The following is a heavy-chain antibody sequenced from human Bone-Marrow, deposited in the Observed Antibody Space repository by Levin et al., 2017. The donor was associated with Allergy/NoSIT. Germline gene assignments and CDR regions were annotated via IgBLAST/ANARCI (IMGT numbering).Heavy chain of an antibody. D-gene: IGHD2-2*01. V-gene: IGHV4-59*01. Sequence: MPSETLSLTCTVSGGSISSYYWSWIRQPPGKGLEWIGYIYYSGSTNYNPSLKSRVTISVDTSKNQFSLKLSSVTAADTAVYYCARGRPGPAAIIGFDYWGQGTLVTVSS. CDR3: ARGRPGPAAIIGFDY. CDR1: GGSISSYY. CDR2: IYYSGST. J-gene: IGHJ4*02.